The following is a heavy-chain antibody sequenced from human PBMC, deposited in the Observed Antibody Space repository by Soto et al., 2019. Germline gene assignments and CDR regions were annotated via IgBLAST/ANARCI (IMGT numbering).Heavy chain of an antibody. Sequence: RGESLKISCKGSGYSFTSYWIGWVRQMPGKGLEWMGIIYPGDSDTRYSPSFQGQVTISADKSISTAYLQWSSLKASDTAMYYCARMGGSGSYYYYYYYGMDVWGQGTTVTVSS. CDR2: IYPGDSDT. CDR1: GYSFTSYW. J-gene: IGHJ6*02. V-gene: IGHV5-51*01. CDR3: ARMGGSGSYYYYYYYGMDV. D-gene: IGHD3-10*01.